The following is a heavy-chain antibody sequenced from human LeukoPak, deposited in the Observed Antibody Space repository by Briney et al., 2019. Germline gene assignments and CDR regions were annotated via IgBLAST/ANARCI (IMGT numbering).Heavy chain of an antibody. V-gene: IGHV4-34*01. D-gene: IGHD6-6*01. Sequence: SETLSLTCAVYGGSFSGYYWSWIRQPPGKGLEWIGEINHSGSTNYNPSLKSRVTISVDTSKNQFSLKLSSVTAADTAVYYCARGLGYSSSDYWGQGTLVTVSS. CDR3: ARGLGYSSSDY. CDR2: INHSGST. CDR1: GGSFSGYY. J-gene: IGHJ4*02.